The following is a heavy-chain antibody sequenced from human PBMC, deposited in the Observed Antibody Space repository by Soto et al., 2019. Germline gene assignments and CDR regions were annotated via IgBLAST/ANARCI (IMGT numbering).Heavy chain of an antibody. Sequence: SQTLSLTCAISGDSVSSNSAAWNWIRQSPSRGLEWLGRTYYRSKWYNDYAVSVKSRITINPDTSKNQFSLHLNSVTPEDTAVYYCARRGDSSSSGCVCYYNMYDWGKGTPVTVSS. CDR3: ARRGDSSSSGCVCYYNMYD. D-gene: IGHD6-6*01. V-gene: IGHV6-1*01. J-gene: IGHJ6*03. CDR1: GDSVSSNSAA. CDR2: TYYRSKWYN.